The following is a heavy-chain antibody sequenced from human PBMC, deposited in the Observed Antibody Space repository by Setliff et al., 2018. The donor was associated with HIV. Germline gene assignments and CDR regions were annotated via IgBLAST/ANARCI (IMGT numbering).Heavy chain of an antibody. J-gene: IGHJ4*02. CDR3: ARHAAGPDGPFDY. V-gene: IGHV4-34*01. D-gene: IGHD2-2*01. Sequence: SETLSLTCAVYGGSFSDYYWSWIRQPPGKGLEWIGAINRGGSTYYNPSLKSRVTISVDTAKNQFSLKLSSVIAADTAVYYCARHAAGPDGPFDYWGQGTLVTVSS. CDR2: INRGGST. CDR1: GGSFSDYY.